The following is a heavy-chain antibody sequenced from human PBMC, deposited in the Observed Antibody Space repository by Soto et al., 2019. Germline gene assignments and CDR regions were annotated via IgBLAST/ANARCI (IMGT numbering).Heavy chain of an antibody. J-gene: IGHJ4*02. D-gene: IGHD3-22*01. Sequence: QVRLVQSGAEVKKPGASVKVSCKASGYTFTSYGMSWVRQAPGQGLEWMGWISAYIGNTNYAKKFQGRVTMTTDTSTNTAYMELRSLRSDDTAVYYCARDIYNSSGYYYPYYFDYWGQGTLVTVSS. V-gene: IGHV1-18*01. CDR1: GYTFTSYG. CDR3: ARDIYNSSGYYYPYYFDY. CDR2: ISAYIGNT.